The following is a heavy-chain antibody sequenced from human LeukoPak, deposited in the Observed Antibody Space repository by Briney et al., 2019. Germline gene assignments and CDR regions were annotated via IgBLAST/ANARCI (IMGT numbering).Heavy chain of an antibody. J-gene: IGHJ4*02. CDR1: GGSISSYY. D-gene: IGHD1-1*01. CDR2: IYYSWST. V-gene: IGHV4-59*01. CDR3: VGTTKWVAFDY. Sequence: SETLCLICTVSGGSISSYYWSWIRQPPGKGLEWIGNIYYSWSTNYNPSLNSRVTISLDTSKNQLSLNLNSVTAADTAVYYCVGTTKWVAFDYWGQGVLVTVSS.